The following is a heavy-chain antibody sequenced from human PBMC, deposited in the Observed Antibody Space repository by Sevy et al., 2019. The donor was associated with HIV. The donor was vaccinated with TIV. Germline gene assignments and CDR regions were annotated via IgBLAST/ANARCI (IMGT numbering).Heavy chain of an antibody. Sequence: GGSLRLSCAASGFTFSSYAMHWVRQAPGKGLEWVAVISYDGSNKYYAYSVKGRFTISRDNSKNTLYLQMNSLRAEDTAVYYCARAVSIQLWNYYFDYWGQGTLVTVSS. V-gene: IGHV3-30-3*01. CDR2: ISYDGSNK. CDR1: GFTFSSYA. CDR3: ARAVSIQLWNYYFDY. J-gene: IGHJ4*02. D-gene: IGHD5-18*01.